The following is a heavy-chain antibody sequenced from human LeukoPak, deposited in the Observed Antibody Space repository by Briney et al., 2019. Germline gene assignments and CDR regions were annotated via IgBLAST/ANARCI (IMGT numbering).Heavy chain of an antibody. J-gene: IGHJ3*02. Sequence: SETLSLTCTVSGGSISSYYWSWIRQPPGKGLEWIGYIYYSGSTNYNPSLKSRVTISVDTSKNQFSLKLSSVTAADTAVYYCAKSNSYGLVDIWGQGTMVTVSS. CDR1: GGSISSYY. D-gene: IGHD3-16*02. CDR3: AKSNSYGLVDI. V-gene: IGHV4-59*12. CDR2: IYYSGST.